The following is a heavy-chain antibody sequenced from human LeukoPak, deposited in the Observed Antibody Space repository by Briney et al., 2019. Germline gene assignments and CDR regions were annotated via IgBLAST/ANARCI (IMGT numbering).Heavy chain of an antibody. CDR1: GGSFSGYY. D-gene: IGHD3-22*01. CDR2: INHSGST. J-gene: IGHJ4*02. V-gene: IGHV4-34*01. Sequence: PSETLSLTCAVYGGSFSGYYWSWIRQPPGKGLGWIGEINHSGSTNYNPSLKSRVTISVDTSKNQFSLKLSSVTAADTAVYYCARRAYYYDSSGYGTLIDYWGQGTLVTVSS. CDR3: ARRAYYYDSSGYGTLIDY.